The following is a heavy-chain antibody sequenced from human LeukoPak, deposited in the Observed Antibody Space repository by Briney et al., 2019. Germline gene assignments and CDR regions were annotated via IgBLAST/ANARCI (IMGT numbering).Heavy chain of an antibody. V-gene: IGHV3-33*01. J-gene: IGHJ6*02. D-gene: IGHD3-3*01. CDR1: GFTFSSYG. CDR3: ARDLADYDFWSGYYTGEYGMDV. Sequence: GGSLRLSCAASGFTFSSYGMHWVRQAPGKGLEWVAVIWYDGSNKYYADSVKGRFTISRDNSKNTLYLQMNSLRAEDTAVYYCARDLADYDFWSGYYTGEYGMDVWGQGTTVTVSS. CDR2: IWYDGSNK.